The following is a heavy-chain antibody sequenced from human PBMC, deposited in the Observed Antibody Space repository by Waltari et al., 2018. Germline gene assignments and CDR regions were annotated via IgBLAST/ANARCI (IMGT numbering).Heavy chain of an antibody. Sequence: QLPLQESGPGLVKPSETPSLTCTVPGGSFSSSSYYWGCIRQPPGKGLEWIGSIYSSGSTYYNPSLKSRVTISVDTSKNQFSLKLSSVTAADTAVYYCARVIVGVTSYFDYWGQGTLVTVSS. CDR3: ARVIVGVTSYFDY. CDR1: GGSFSSSSYY. J-gene: IGHJ4*02. D-gene: IGHD1-26*01. V-gene: IGHV4-39*07. CDR2: IYSSGST.